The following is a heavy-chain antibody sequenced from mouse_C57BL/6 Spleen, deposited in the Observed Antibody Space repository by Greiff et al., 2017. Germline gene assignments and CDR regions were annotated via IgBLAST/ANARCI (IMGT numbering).Heavy chain of an antibody. CDR2: IYPGDGDT. J-gene: IGHJ3*01. CDR1: GYAFSSYW. V-gene: IGHV1-80*01. Sequence: VKLQQSGAELVKPGASVKISCKASGYAFSSYWMNWVKQRPGKGLEWIGQIYPGDGDTNYNGKFKGKATLTADKSSSTSYMQLCSLTSEDSAVYFCARSSGYGSSYSAWFAYWGQGTLVTVSA. D-gene: IGHD1-1*01. CDR3: ARSSGYGSSYSAWFAY.